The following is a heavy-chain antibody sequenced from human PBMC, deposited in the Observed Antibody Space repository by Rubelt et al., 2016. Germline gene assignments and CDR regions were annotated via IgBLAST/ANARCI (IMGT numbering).Heavy chain of an antibody. CDR2: IIPILGIA. D-gene: IGHD6-13*01. J-gene: IGHJ4*02. CDR1: GGTFSSYA. CDR3: ARDTRYSRSSNFDY. Sequence: QVQLVQSGAEVKKPGSSVKVSCKASGGTFSSYAISWVRQAPGQGLEWMGRIIPILGIANYAQKFQGRVTITADKSTSTAYMELSSLRSEDTSVYYCARDTRYSRSSNFDYWGQGTLVTVSS. V-gene: IGHV1-69*04.